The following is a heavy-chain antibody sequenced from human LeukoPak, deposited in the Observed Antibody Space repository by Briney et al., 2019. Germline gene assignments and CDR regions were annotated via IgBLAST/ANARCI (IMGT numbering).Heavy chain of an antibody. D-gene: IGHD6-19*01. CDR1: RFTFSSYG. V-gene: IGHV3-33*06. J-gene: IGHJ4*02. Sequence: GGSLRLSCAASRFTFSSYGMHWVRQAPGKGLEWVAVIWNDGSNKYYADSVKGRFTISRGNSKNTLYLQMNSRRAEDTAVYYCAKDPSIAVGYWGQGTLVTVSS. CDR2: IWNDGSNK. CDR3: AKDPSIAVGY.